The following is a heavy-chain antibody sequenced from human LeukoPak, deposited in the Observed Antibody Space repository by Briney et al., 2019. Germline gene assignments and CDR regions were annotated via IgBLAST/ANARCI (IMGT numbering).Heavy chain of an antibody. Sequence: GEPLKISCKGSGYSFTSYWIAWVRQMPGKGLEWIGIIYPGDSDPSYSPSFRAQFPFSADMSITPAYLQWSPLNPTATPIYYLARRWYEAFDSWGQGRMVTVS. CDR2: IYPGDSDP. CDR3: ARRWYEAFDS. J-gene: IGHJ3*02. CDR1: GYSFTSYW. V-gene: IGHV5-51*01. D-gene: IGHD6-13*01.